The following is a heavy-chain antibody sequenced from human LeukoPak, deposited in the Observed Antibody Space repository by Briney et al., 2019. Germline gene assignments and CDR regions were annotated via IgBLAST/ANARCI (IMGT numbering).Heavy chain of an antibody. D-gene: IGHD3-10*01. Sequence: PSETLSLTCAVYGGSFSGYYWSWIRQPPGKGLEWIGEINYSGSTNYNPSLKSRVTISVDTSKNQFSLKLSSVTAADTAVYYCARGYHGSGSYGSSYNWFDPWGQGTLVTVSS. J-gene: IGHJ5*02. CDR1: GGSFSGYY. CDR2: INYSGST. V-gene: IGHV4-34*01. CDR3: ARGYHGSGSYGSSYNWFDP.